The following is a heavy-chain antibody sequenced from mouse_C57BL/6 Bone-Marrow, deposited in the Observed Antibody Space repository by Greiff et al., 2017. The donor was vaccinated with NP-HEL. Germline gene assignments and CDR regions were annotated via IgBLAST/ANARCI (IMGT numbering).Heavy chain of an antibody. D-gene: IGHD2-1*01. V-gene: IGHV1-63*01. CDR2: IYPGSGYT. CDR3: AREGNCYWYVDV. CDR1: GYTFTNYW. Sequence: QVQLQQSGAELVRPGTSVKMSCKASGYTFTNYWIRWAKQRPGHGLEWIGDIYPGSGYTNYNEKFKGKATLTADTSSSTAYMQFSSLTSEDSAISYGAREGNCYWYVDVGGRGTTTTVTA. J-gene: IGHJ1*03.